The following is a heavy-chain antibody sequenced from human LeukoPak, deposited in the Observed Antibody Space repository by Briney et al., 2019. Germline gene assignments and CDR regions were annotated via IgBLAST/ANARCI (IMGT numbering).Heavy chain of an antibody. CDR3: AKAFYGGPPDY. V-gene: IGHV3-23*01. Sequence: GGSLRLSCAASGFTFSSDAMSWVRQAPGKGLEWVSVISGGGGTTYYSDSVKGRFTISRDNSKNTLYLQMNSLRAEDTALYYCAKAFYGGPPDYWGQGTLVTVSA. CDR2: ISGGGGTT. D-gene: IGHD4-23*01. CDR1: GFTFSSDA. J-gene: IGHJ4*02.